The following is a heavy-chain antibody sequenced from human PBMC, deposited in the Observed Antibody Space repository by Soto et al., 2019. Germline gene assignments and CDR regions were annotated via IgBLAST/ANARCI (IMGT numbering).Heavy chain of an antibody. CDR1: GFTFSSYA. J-gene: IGHJ4*02. CDR3: ARPPWDYGSGSYGPSYFDY. D-gene: IGHD3-10*01. Sequence: SLRLSCAASGFTFSSYAMHWVRQAPGKGLEWVAVISCDGSNKYYADSVKGRFTISRDNSKNTLYLQMNSLRAEDTAVYYCARPPWDYGSGSYGPSYFDYWGQGTLVTVSS. V-gene: IGHV3-30-3*01. CDR2: ISCDGSNK.